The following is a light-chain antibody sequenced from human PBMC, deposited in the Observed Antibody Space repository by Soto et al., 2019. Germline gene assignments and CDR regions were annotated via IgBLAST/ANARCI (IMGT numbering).Light chain of an antibody. CDR2: DDH. CDR3: ESWDSSLSAVL. V-gene: IGLV1-51*01. J-gene: IGLJ3*02. CDR1: SSNIGNNF. Sequence: QSVLTQPPSVSAAPGQTVTISCSGNSSNIGNNFVSWYLQPPGTAPKVLIYDDHKRPSGIPDRFSGFKSGTSATLGITGLQTGDEADYYCESWDSSLSAVLFGGGTKVTVL.